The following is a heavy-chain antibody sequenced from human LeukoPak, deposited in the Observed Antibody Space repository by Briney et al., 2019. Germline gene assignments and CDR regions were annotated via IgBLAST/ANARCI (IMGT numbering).Heavy chain of an antibody. Sequence: SETLSLTCTVSGGSISGYYWSWIRQPPGKGLEWIGYLYYSGSTNYNPSLKSRVTISVDTSKNQFSLKLSSVTAADTAVYYCAREETLRPFDYWGQGTLVTVSS. J-gene: IGHJ4*02. CDR3: AREETLRPFDY. CDR2: LYYSGST. D-gene: IGHD4-17*01. CDR1: GGSISGYY. V-gene: IGHV4-59*12.